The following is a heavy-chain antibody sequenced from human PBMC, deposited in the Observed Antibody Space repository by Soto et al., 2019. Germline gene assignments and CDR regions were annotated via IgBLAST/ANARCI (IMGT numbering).Heavy chain of an antibody. J-gene: IGHJ1*01. Sequence: GGSLRLSCAASGFTFSSYSMNWVRQAPGKGLEWVSYISSSSSTIYYADSVKGRFTISRDNAKNSLYLQMNSLRAEDTAVYYCARDSGPRNPEESDAVAGSEYFQHWGQGTLVTVSS. V-gene: IGHV3-48*01. D-gene: IGHD6-19*01. CDR2: ISSSSSTI. CDR3: ARDSGPRNPEESDAVAGSEYFQH. CDR1: GFTFSSYS.